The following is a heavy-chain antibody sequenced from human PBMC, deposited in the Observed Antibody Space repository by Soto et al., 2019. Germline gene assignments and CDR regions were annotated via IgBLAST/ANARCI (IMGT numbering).Heavy chain of an antibody. V-gene: IGHV4-59*12. CDR3: AREDWSLLRMDGMDV. CDR2: IYYSGST. CDR1: GGSISSYY. Sequence: PSETLSLTCTVSGGSISSYYWSWIRQPPGKGLEWIGYIYYSGSTNYNPSLKSRVTISVDTSKNQFSLKLSSVTAADTAVYYCAREDWSLLRMDGMDVWGQGTTVTVSS. D-gene: IGHD3-9*01. J-gene: IGHJ6*02.